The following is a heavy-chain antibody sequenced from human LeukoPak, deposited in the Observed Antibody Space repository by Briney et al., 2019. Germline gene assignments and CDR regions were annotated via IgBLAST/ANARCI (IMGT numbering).Heavy chain of an antibody. V-gene: IGHV1-2*02. D-gene: IGHD7-27*01. J-gene: IGHJ4*02. CDR3: ARGGKSELGACDY. Sequence: GASVKVSCKVSGYTFTGYYIHWVRQAPGQGLEWMGWVNPNSGFTNFAQRFQDRVTMTRDTSISTAYMELSRLTTDDTAIYYCARGGKSELGACDYWGQGTLVTVSS. CDR2: VNPNSGFT. CDR1: GYTFTGYY.